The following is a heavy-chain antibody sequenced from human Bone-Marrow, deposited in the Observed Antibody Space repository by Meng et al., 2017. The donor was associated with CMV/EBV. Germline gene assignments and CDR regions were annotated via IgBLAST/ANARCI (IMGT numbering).Heavy chain of an antibody. V-gene: IGHV3-30*04. CDR2: ISYDGSNK. CDR3: ARDAVAMVRGVMGY. Sequence: GESLKISCAASGFTFSSYAMHWVRQAPGKGLEWVAVISYDGSNKYYADSVKGRFTISRDNSKNTLYLQMNSLRAEDTAVYYCARDAVAMVRGVMGYWGQGTLVTVSS. CDR1: GFTFSSYA. D-gene: IGHD3-10*01. J-gene: IGHJ4*02.